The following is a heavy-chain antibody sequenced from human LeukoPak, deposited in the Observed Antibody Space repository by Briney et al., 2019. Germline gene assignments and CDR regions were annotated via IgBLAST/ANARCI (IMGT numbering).Heavy chain of an antibody. CDR3: ASTSPYYYDSSGPPDY. CDR2: ISSSSSYI. J-gene: IGHJ4*02. CDR1: GFTFSSCS. Sequence: PGGSLRLSRAASGFTFSSCSMNWVRQVPGKGLKWSSSISSSSSYIYYADSVKGRFTISRDNAKNSLYLQMNSLRAEDTAVYYCASTSPYYYDSSGPPDYWGQGTLVTVSS. V-gene: IGHV3-21*01. D-gene: IGHD3-22*01.